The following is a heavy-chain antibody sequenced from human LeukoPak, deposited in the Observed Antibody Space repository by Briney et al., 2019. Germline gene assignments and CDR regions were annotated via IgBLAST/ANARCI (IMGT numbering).Heavy chain of an antibody. J-gene: IGHJ4*02. CDR1: GDSISGYY. CDR3: ARDSTGWPSLDH. Sequence: SETLSLTCTVSGDSISGYYWTWIRQPADKGLEWIGRIYSDGSTSYNPSLKSRITMSLDTSKNQFSLKLNSMTAADTAVYYCARDSTGWPSLDHWGQGTLVTVSS. CDR2: IYSDGST. D-gene: IGHD2-8*02. V-gene: IGHV4-4*07.